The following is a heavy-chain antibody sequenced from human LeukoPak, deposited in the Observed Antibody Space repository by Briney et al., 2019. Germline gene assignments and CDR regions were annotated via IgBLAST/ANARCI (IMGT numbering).Heavy chain of an antibody. D-gene: IGHD2-15*01. CDR1: GFTLRTYG. J-gene: IGHJ4*02. CDR2: IRNDESSK. V-gene: IGHV3-30*02. CDR3: AKVIGGSSAWYARGFDY. Sequence: PGGSLRLSCAASGFTLRTYGMHWVRRAPGKGLEWVAFIRNDESSKYYADSVKGRFTISRDNSKNTLYLQMNSLRAEDTAVYFCAKVIGGSSAWYARGFDYWGQGTLVTVSS.